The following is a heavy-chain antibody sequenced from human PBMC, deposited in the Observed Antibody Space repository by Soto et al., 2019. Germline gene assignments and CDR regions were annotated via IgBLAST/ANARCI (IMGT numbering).Heavy chain of an antibody. CDR1: GDTFTDYY. J-gene: IGHJ4*02. Sequence: AAVKVSCKASGDTFTDYYIHWVRQAPGQGLEWMGTVNPSGGHTTYAQHFLGRVTMTRDTSTSTLYMELTSLTSDDTAIYYCARGGHVVVVTAALDYWGQGTLVTVSS. D-gene: IGHD2-21*02. CDR2: VNPSGGHT. V-gene: IGHV1-46*01. CDR3: ARGGHVVVVTAALDY.